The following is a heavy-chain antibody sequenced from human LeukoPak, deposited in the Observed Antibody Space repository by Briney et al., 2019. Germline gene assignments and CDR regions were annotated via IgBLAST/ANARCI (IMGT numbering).Heavy chain of an antibody. CDR1: GGSITGYY. D-gene: IGHD5-24*01. Sequence: KPSEPLSLTCTVSGGSITGYYWTWIRQPAGKGLEWIGRIYSGGSTNYNPPLKSRVTMSVDTSKNQFSLKLSSVTAADTAVYYCATGRDADSARGYYDMDVRGQGTTVTVSS. CDR2: IYSGGST. J-gene: IGHJ6*02. V-gene: IGHV4-4*07. CDR3: ATGRDADSARGYYDMDV.